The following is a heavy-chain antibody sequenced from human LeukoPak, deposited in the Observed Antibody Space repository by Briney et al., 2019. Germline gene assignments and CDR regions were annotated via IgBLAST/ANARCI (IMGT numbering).Heavy chain of an antibody. D-gene: IGHD6-13*01. CDR3: ARDQAAAGLLGRRGWFDP. J-gene: IGHJ5*02. CDR2: IYYSGSA. Sequence: PSETLSLTCTVSGGSISSYYWSWIRQPPGKGLEWIGYIYYSGSANYNPSLKSRDTISVDTSKNQFSLKPSSVTAADTAVYYCARDQAAAGLLGRRGWFDPWGQGTLVTVSS. CDR1: GGSISSYY. V-gene: IGHV4-59*01.